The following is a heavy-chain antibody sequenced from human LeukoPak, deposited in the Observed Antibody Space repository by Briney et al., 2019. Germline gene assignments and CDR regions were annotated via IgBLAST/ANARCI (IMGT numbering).Heavy chain of an antibody. Sequence: SETLSLTCAVYGGSFSGYYWSWIRQPPGKGLEWIGRIYTSGSTNYNPSLKSRVTMSVDTSKNQFSLKLSSLTAADTAVYYCARERAYGWEPLPRYFDLWGRGTLVTVSS. CDR1: GGSFSGYY. D-gene: IGHD1-26*01. CDR3: ARERAYGWEPLPRYFDL. J-gene: IGHJ2*01. V-gene: IGHV4-59*10. CDR2: IYTSGST.